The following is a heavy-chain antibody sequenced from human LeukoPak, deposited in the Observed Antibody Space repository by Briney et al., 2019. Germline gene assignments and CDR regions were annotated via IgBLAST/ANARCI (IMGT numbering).Heavy chain of an antibody. CDR3: ARGSSDSSGRYFDY. CDR2: INHSGST. Sequence: RSSETLSLTCTVSGGSISSYYWSWIRQPPGKGLEWIGEINHSGSTNYNPSLKSRVTISVDTSKNQFSLKLSSVTAADTAVYYCARGSSDSSGRYFDYWGQGTLVTVSS. CDR1: GGSISSYY. J-gene: IGHJ4*02. D-gene: IGHD6-19*01. V-gene: IGHV4-34*01.